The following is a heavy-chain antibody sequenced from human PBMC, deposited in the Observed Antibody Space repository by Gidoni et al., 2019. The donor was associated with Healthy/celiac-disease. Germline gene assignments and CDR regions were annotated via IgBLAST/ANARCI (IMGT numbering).Heavy chain of an antibody. CDR1: GFPLSTYA. V-gene: IGHV3-30-3*01. CDR3: ARARSHRSPYYYYGMDV. Sequence: QVQLVESGGGVVQPGRSLRLSCAASGFPLSTYAMHWVRQAPGKGLEWVAVISYDGSNKYYADSVKGRFTISRDNSKNTLYLQMNSLRAEDTAVYYCARARSHRSPYYYYGMDVWGQGTTVTVSS. D-gene: IGHD2-15*01. J-gene: IGHJ6*02. CDR2: ISYDGSNK.